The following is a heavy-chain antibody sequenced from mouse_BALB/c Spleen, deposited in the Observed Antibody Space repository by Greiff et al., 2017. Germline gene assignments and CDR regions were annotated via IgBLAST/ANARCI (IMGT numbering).Heavy chain of an antibody. J-gene: IGHJ1*01. CDR1: GYSITSDYA. D-gene: IGHD2-2*01. CDR3: ARWLRRGSYWYFDV. Sequence: EVQLQESGPGLVKPSRSLSLTCTVTGYSITSDYAWNWIRQFPGNKLEWMGYISYSGSTSYNPSLKSRISITRDTSKNQFFLQLNSVTTEDTATYYCARWLRRGSYWYFDVWGAGTTVTVSS. CDR2: ISYSGST. V-gene: IGHV3-2*02.